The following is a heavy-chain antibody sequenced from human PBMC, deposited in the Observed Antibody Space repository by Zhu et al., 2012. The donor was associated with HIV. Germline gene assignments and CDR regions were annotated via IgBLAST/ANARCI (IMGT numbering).Heavy chain of an antibody. CDR1: GYSISSGYY. CDR3: ARRTGDY. Sequence: QVQLQESGPGLVKPSETLSLTCAVSGYSISSGYYWGWIRQPPGKGLEWIGSIYHSGSTYYNPSLKSRVTISVDTSKNQFSLKLSSVTAADTAVYYCARRTGDYWGQGTPGHRLL. J-gene: IGHJ4*02. V-gene: IGHV4-38-2*01. CDR2: IYHSGST.